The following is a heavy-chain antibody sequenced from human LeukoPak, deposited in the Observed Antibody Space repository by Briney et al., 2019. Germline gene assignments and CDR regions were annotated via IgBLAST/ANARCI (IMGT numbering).Heavy chain of an antibody. CDR2: TVQSGGT. D-gene: IGHD1-1*01. J-gene: IGHJ5*02. Sequence: TLTLTCAASGGTISSDDYSWVRQRPPPGQELEWIIYTVQSGGTYYNPSLKCRVTISVHRSKIQFSLKLCSVTAADTAVYYCARVGSDWNDVRYNWFDPWGQGTLVTVSS. CDR1: GGTISSDDYS. V-gene: IGHV4-30-2*01. CDR3: ARVGSDWNDVRYNWFDP.